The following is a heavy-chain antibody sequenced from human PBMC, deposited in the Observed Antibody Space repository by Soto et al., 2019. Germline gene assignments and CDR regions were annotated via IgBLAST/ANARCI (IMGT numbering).Heavy chain of an antibody. CDR3: AAGEASSRNLAPYYLDF. D-gene: IGHD6-13*01. Sequence: SDTLSLPCHASCRPLSSGINYSGWLRQTPGPGLEWIGYIYYRGTTKYNPSLKSRVSISVDTSKNQFSLKLLSVTTADTAVYFCAAGEASSRNLAPYYLDFWGRGTRVTVSA. V-gene: IGHV4-61*01. CDR2: IYYRGTT. J-gene: IGHJ4*02. CDR1: CRPLSSGINY.